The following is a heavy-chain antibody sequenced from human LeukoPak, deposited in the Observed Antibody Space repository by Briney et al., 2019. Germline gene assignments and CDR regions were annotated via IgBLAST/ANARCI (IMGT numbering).Heavy chain of an antibody. CDR1: GFTFSSYV. Sequence: RGSLRLSCAASGFTFSSYVMTWVRQAPGKGLEWVSVIYGGTGTYYADSVKGRFTISRDNSKNTVYLQLNSLRVEDTALYHCARDASSGNDFDYWGQGTLVTVSS. J-gene: IGHJ4*02. CDR2: IYGGTGT. V-gene: IGHV3-53*01. CDR3: ARDASSGNDFDY. D-gene: IGHD1-26*01.